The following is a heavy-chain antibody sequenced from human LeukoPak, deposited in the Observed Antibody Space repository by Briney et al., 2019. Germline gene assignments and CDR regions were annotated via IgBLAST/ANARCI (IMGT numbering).Heavy chain of an antibody. CDR3: ARVGSSWDRFYYYYYMDV. J-gene: IGHJ6*03. CDR1: GGSISSSSYY. CDR2: IYYSGST. Sequence: PSETLSLTCTVSGGSISSSSYYWGWIRQPPGKGLEWIGSIYYSGSTYYNPSLKSRVTISVDTSKNQFSLKLSSVTAADTAVYYCARVGSSWDRFYYYYYMDVWGKGTTVTISS. D-gene: IGHD6-13*01. V-gene: IGHV4-39*07.